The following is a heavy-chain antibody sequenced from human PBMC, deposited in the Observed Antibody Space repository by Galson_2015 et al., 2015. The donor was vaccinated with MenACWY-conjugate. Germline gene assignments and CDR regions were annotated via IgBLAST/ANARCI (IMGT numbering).Heavy chain of an antibody. CDR1: RYTFNKYA. D-gene: IGHD2-15*01. J-gene: IGHJ4*02. CDR2: INAGNGDT. Sequence: SVKVSCKASRYTFNKYAIHWVRQAPGQGLEWMGWINAGNGDTVDSQKVQGRVTITRDTSASTVYIDLNSLKSEDTAVYYCARGYCSAVACYSEDYLDYWGQGTLVTVSS. CDR3: ARGYCSAVACYSEDYLDY. V-gene: IGHV1-3*01.